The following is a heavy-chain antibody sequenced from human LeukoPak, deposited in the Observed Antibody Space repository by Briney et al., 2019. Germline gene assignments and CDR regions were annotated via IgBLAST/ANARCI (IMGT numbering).Heavy chain of an antibody. J-gene: IGHJ4*02. CDR2: MNPNSGNT. Sequence: ASVKVSCKASGYTFTSYDINWVRQATGQGLEWMGWMNPNSGNTGYAQKFQGRVTMTRNTSISTAYMELSSLRSEDTAVYYCGGGSLGGGDFDYWGQGTLVTVSS. D-gene: IGHD3-16*01. CDR3: GGGSLGGGDFDY. V-gene: IGHV1-8*01. CDR1: GYTFTSYD.